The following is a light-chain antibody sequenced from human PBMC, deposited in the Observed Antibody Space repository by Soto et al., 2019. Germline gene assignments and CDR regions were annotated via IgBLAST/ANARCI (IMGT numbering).Light chain of an antibody. Sequence: DIQMTQSPSSLSASVGDRVTITCRASQSISSYLNWYQQKPGKAPKLLIYAASSLQSGVPSRFSGSGSGTDFTLTIXSLQXEDXXTYYCQQSYSTPPYTFGQGTKLEIK. CDR3: QQSYSTPPYT. CDR1: QSISSY. CDR2: AAS. V-gene: IGKV1-39*01. J-gene: IGKJ2*01.